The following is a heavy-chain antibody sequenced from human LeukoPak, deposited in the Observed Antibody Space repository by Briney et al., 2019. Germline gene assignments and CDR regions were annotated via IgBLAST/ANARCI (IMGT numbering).Heavy chain of an antibody. D-gene: IGHD1-7*01. CDR3: AKEGGTGTRFDY. V-gene: IGHV3-23*01. CDR2: ISGSGTGK. Sequence: GGSLRLSCAASGFTFSSSAMSWVRQAPGKGLYWVSAISGSGTGKYYADSVKGRFTISRDNSKNTLYLQMNSLRAEDTAVYYCAKEGGTGTRFDYWGQGTLVTVSS. J-gene: IGHJ4*02. CDR1: GFTFSSSA.